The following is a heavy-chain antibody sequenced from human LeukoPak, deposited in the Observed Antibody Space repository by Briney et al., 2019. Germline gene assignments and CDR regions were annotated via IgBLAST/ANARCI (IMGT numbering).Heavy chain of an antibody. CDR3: AKPHWYYQADWFDP. V-gene: IGHV3-23*01. CDR2: ISGSSGNT. D-gene: IGHD1-7*01. J-gene: IGHJ5*02. Sequence: GGSLRLSCAASGFTFSSYAMTWVRRAPGKGLEWVSSISGSSGNTNYADSVKGRFTISRDNSKNTLYLQMNSLRAEDTAVYYCAKPHWYYQADWFDPWGQGTLVTVSS. CDR1: GFTFSSYA.